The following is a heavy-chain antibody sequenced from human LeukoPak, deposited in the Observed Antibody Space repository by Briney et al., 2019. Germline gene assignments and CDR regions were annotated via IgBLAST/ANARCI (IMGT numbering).Heavy chain of an antibody. CDR1: GASVSSGDYQ. D-gene: IGHD3-16*01. V-gene: IGHV4-61*08. Sequence: SETLSLRCTVSGASVSSGDYQWSWIRQPPGKGLEWIGFIYHSGSSHYNPSLKSRVTMSVHTSKNQFSLNLNSVTAVDTAVYFCARGTPYDYVWGNYDYWGQGTLVTVSP. J-gene: IGHJ4*02. CDR2: IYHSGSS. CDR3: ARGTPYDYVWGNYDY.